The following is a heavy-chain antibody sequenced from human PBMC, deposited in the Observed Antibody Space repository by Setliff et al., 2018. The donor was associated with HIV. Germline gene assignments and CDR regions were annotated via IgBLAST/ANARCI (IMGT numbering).Heavy chain of an antibody. Sequence: PGGSLRLSCAASGFSISSYWMHWVRQTPGKGLEWVSYIRSDGYTIYYADSVKGRFTISRDNAKNSLYLQMNSLRAEDTAVYYCVRQVSYYHFYMDVWGKGTTVTVSS. V-gene: IGHV3-48*04. CDR1: GFSISSYW. J-gene: IGHJ6*03. CDR3: VRQVSYYHFYMDV. CDR2: IRSDGYTI. D-gene: IGHD6-6*01.